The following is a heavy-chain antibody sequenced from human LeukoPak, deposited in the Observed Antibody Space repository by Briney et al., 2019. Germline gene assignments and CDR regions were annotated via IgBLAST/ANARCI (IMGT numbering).Heavy chain of an antibody. CDR2: IYYSGST. J-gene: IGHJ3*02. D-gene: IGHD3-10*01. V-gene: IGHV4-31*03. Sequence: TSETLSLTCTVSGGSISSGGYYWSWIRQHPGQGLEWIGYIYYSGSTYYNPSLKSRVTISVDTSKNQFSLKLSSVTAADAAVYYCARDDGSGSYYNPHAFDIWGQGTMVTVSS. CDR3: ARDDGSGSYYNPHAFDI. CDR1: GGSISSGGYY.